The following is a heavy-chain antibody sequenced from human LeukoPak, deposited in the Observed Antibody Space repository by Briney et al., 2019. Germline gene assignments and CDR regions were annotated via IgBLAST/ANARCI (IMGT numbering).Heavy chain of an antibody. CDR3: ARPDGNAFDI. Sequence: SQTLSVTCTGSGGPICNGSGYWSWIRQPAGKGLEWIGRIHTSGSTKYNPSLKSRLTISVDTSKNQFSPKLSSVTAADTAVYYCARPDGNAFDIWGPGTMVTVSS. J-gene: IGHJ3*02. CDR2: IHTSGST. V-gene: IGHV4-61*02. D-gene: IGHD2-15*01. CDR1: GGPICNGSGY.